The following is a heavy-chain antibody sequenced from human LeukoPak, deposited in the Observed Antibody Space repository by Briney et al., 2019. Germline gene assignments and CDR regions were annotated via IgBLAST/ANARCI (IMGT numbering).Heavy chain of an antibody. CDR1: GGSFSGYY. CDR3: ARAKEMATIYIDY. V-gene: IGHV4-34*01. Sequence: SETLSLTCAVYGGSFSGYYWSWIRQPPGKGLEWIGEINHSGSTNYNPSLKSRVTISVDTSKNRFSLKLSSVTAADTAVYYCARAKEMATIYIDYWGQGTLVTVSS. CDR2: INHSGST. J-gene: IGHJ4*02. D-gene: IGHD5-24*01.